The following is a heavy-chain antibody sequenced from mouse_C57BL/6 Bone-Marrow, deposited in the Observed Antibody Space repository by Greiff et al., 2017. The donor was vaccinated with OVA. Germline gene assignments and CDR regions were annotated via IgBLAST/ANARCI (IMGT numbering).Heavy chain of an antibody. D-gene: IGHD2-3*01. V-gene: IGHV5-9-1*02. Sequence: EVKLQESGEGLVKPGGSLKLSCAASGFTFSSYAMSWVRQTPEKRLEWVAYISSGGDYIYYADTVKGRFTISRDNARNTLYLQMSSLKSEDTAMYYCTRDRWLPSMDYWGQGTSVTVSS. CDR3: TRDRWLPSMDY. CDR2: ISSGGDYI. J-gene: IGHJ4*01. CDR1: GFTFSSYA.